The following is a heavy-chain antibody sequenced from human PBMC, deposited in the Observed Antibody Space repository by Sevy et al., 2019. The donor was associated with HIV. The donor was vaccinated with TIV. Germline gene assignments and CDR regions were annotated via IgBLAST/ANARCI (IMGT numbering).Heavy chain of an antibody. CDR2: SSSSSYI. CDR1: GFAFSSDT. V-gene: IGHV3-21*01. D-gene: IGHD2-2*01. Sequence: GGSLRLSCAASGFAFSSDTMNWVRQAPGKGLEWVSSSSSSSYIYYADSLKGRFTISRDNAKNSLYLQMNSLRAEDTAVYYCARVDCSSTSCYPGYYFDYWGQGTLVTVSS. CDR3: ARVDCSSTSCYPGYYFDY. J-gene: IGHJ4*02.